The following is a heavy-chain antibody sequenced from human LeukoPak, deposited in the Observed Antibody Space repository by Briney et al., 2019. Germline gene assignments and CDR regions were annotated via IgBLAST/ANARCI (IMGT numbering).Heavy chain of an antibody. CDR1: GYTFTSYY. Sequence: GASVKVSCKASGYTFTSYYMHWVRQAPGQGLEWMGWMHPNSGDTGYAHNLQGRITITRDSSTGTVFMELSSLRSEDTAMYYCARGRLNGNVDFWGQGTLVTVSS. CDR3: ARGRLNGNVDF. D-gene: IGHD1-20*01. CDR2: MHPNSGDT. J-gene: IGHJ4*02. V-gene: IGHV1-8*03.